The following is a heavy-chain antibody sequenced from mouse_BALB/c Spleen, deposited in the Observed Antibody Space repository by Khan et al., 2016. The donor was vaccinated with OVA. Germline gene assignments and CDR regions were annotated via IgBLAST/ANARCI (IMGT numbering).Heavy chain of an antibody. CDR1: GYSFTGDN. CDR2: IDPYYGGA. D-gene: IGHD2-10*02. CDR3: TRGYGNYVRYYFDY. J-gene: IGHJ2*01. Sequence: EVQLQESGPELEKPGASVKISCKASGYSFTGDNMNWVKQSNGKSLEWIGNIDPYYGGATYNQKFKGKATLTVDNSSSTDYMQLKSLTSEDSAVYYCTRGYGNYVRYYFDYWGQGTTLTVSS. V-gene: IGHV1S135*01.